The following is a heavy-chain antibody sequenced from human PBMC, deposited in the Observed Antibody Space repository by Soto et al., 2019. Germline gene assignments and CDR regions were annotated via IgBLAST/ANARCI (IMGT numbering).Heavy chain of an antibody. CDR2: IIPISGTA. Sequence: QVQLVQSGAEVKKPGSSVKDSCKASGGTFSSYAISWVRQAPGQGLEWMGGIIPISGTANYAQKFQGRVTITADESTSTAYMELSSLRSEDTAVYYCARSQGSSTSLEIYYYYYYGMDVWGQGTTLTVSS. D-gene: IGHD2-2*01. CDR3: ARSQGSSTSLEIYYYYYYGMDV. J-gene: IGHJ6*02. V-gene: IGHV1-69*01. CDR1: GGTFSSYA.